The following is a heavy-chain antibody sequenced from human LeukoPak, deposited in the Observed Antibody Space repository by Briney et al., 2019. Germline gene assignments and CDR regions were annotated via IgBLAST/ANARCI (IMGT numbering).Heavy chain of an antibody. CDR3: ATAPILRGEGGEHYKYGMDV. CDR1: VGSISSGNW. Sequence: PSGPLSLTCAVSVGSISSGNWWTWVPQSPGKGLEWIGEIYHNGTLDYNPSLKSRVTISADSFKNHFSLKQTSVTAADTAVYYCATAPILRGEGGEHYKYGMDVWGQGTTVIVSS. J-gene: IGHJ6*02. V-gene: IGHV4-4*02. CDR2: IYHNGTL. D-gene: IGHD2-2*02.